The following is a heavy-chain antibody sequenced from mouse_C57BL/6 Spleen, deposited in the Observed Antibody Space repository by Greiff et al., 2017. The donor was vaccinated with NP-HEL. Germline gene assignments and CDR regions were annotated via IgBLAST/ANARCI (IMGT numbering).Heavy chain of an antibody. CDR1: GFNIKDDY. D-gene: IGHD2-4*01. Sequence: VQLQQSGAELVRPGASVKLSCTASGFNIKDDYMHWVKQRPEQGLEWIGWIDPENGDTEYASKFKGKATITADTSSNTAYLQLSSLTSEDTAVSYCTTHYDSGPFAYWGQGTLVTVSA. J-gene: IGHJ3*01. CDR3: TTHYDSGPFAY. CDR2: IDPENGDT. V-gene: IGHV14-4*01.